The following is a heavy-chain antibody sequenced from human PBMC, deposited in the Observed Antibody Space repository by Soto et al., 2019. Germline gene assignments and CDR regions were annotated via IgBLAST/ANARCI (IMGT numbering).Heavy chain of an antibody. CDR1: GFTFSSYW. D-gene: IGHD6-25*01. J-gene: IGHJ4*02. V-gene: IGHV3-7*05. CDR3: ARDSHGSSGQDFDY. Sequence: GGSLRLSCAASGFTFSSYWMSWVRQAPGKGLEWVANIKQDGSEKYYVDSVKGRFTISRDNAKNSLYLQMNSLRAEDTAVYYCARDSHGSSGQDFDYWGQGTLVTVSS. CDR2: IKQDGSEK.